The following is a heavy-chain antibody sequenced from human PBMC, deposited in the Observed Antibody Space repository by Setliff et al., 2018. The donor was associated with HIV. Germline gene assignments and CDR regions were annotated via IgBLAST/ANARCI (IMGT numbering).Heavy chain of an antibody. V-gene: IGHV1-18*01. J-gene: IGHJ4*02. Sequence: GASVKVSCKASGYTFTSYDISWVRQAPGQGLEWMGWISIYNGNTKYAKKLQGRVTMTTDTSTSTAYMELRSLRSDDTAVYYCARLGKNDYGDYFDYWGQGTLVTV. CDR2: ISIYNGNT. CDR3: ARLGKNDYGDYFDY. CDR1: GYTFTSYD. D-gene: IGHD4-17*01.